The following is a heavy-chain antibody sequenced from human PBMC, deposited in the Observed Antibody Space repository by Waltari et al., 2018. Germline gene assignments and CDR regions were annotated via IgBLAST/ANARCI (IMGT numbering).Heavy chain of an antibody. CDR3: ARDPLNDYGGWDDY. D-gene: IGHD4-17*01. Sequence: EVQLLESGGTLVQPGGSLRVSCAASGVIFRSNAFSWVRQASGKGLEWVSFISGSGENTYYAESVKGRFTISRDNSKHTVFLQMNNLRVDDTAVYYCARDPLNDYGGWDDYWGQGTLVTVSS. CDR1: GVIFRSNA. J-gene: IGHJ4*02. V-gene: IGHV3-23*01. CDR2: ISGSGENT.